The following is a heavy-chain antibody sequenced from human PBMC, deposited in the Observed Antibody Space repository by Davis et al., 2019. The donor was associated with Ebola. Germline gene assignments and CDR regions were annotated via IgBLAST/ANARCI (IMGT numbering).Heavy chain of an antibody. V-gene: IGHV6-1*01. D-gene: IGHD5-12*01. J-gene: IGHJ4*02. CDR1: GDSGSTHSAA. CDR2: TYYSSKWYH. Sequence: HSQTLSLTCAISGDSGSTHSAAWNWISQSPSRGLEWLGRTYYSSKWYHDYATSVKSRITINLDTSKNQLSLQLNSVTPDDTAVYYCVRGWLRAKFDYWGQGTLVTVSS. CDR3: VRGWLRAKFDY.